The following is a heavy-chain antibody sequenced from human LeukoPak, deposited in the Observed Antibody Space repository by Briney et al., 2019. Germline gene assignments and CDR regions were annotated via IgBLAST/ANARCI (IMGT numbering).Heavy chain of an antibody. V-gene: IGHV4-61*02. CDR1: GGSISSGSYY. D-gene: IGHD2-15*01. Sequence: SETLSLTCTVSGGSISSGSYYWSWIRQPAGKGLEWIGRIYTSGSTNYNPSLKSRVTISVDTSKNQFSLKLSSVTAADTAVYYCASGGSSSFYHMDVWGKGTTVTISS. CDR3: ASGGSSSFYHMDV. CDR2: IYTSGST. J-gene: IGHJ6*03.